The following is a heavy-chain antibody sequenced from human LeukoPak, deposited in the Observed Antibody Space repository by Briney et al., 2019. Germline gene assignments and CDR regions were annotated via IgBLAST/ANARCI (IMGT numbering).Heavy chain of an antibody. J-gene: IGHJ5*02. CDR2: INHSGST. Sequence: SETLSLTCAVYGGSFSGYYWSWIRQPPGKGLEWIGEINHSGSTNYNPSLKSRVTISVDTSKNQFSLKLSSATAADTAVYYCAVPYSGSYGWFDPWGQGTLVAVSS. V-gene: IGHV4-34*01. CDR3: AVPYSGSYGWFDP. CDR1: GGSFSGYY. D-gene: IGHD1-26*01.